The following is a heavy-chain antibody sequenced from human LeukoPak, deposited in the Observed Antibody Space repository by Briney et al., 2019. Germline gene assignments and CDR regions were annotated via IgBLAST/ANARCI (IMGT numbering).Heavy chain of an antibody. V-gene: IGHV3-30*03. J-gene: IGHJ6*02. Sequence: GGSLRLSCAASGFTFSSYSMNWVRQAPGKGLEWVAVISYDGSNKYYADSVKGRFTISRDNSKNTLYLQMNSLRAEDTAVYYCAGRLGSGWYTRYSGMDVWGQGTTVTVSS. CDR2: ISYDGSNK. CDR3: AGRLGSGWYTRYSGMDV. CDR1: GFTFSSYS. D-gene: IGHD6-19*01.